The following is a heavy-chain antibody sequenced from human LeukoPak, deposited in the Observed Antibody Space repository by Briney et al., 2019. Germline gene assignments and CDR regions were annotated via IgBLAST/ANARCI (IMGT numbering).Heavy chain of an antibody. D-gene: IGHD3-10*01. V-gene: IGHV1-18*01. CDR3: ARAAELWSGELLVHWFDP. J-gene: IGHJ5*02. Sequence: ASVKVSCKASGYTFTSYGISWVRQAPGQGLEWMGWISAYNGNTNYAQKLQGRVTMTTDTSTSTAYMELRSLRSDDTAVYYCARAAELWSGELLVHWFDPWGQGTLVTVSS. CDR1: GYTFTSYG. CDR2: ISAYNGNT.